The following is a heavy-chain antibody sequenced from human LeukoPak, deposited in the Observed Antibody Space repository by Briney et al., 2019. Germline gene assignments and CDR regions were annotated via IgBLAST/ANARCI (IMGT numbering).Heavy chain of an antibody. D-gene: IGHD3-22*01. CDR2: IIPIFGTA. J-gene: IGHJ4*02. V-gene: IGHV1-69*05. Sequence: ASVKVSCKASGGTFSSYAISWVRHAPGQGLEWMGGIIPIFGTANYAQKFQGRVTITTDESTSTAYMELSSLRSEDTAVYYCATLDYYYDSSGYYPTGPFDYWGQGTLVTVSS. CDR1: GGTFSSYA. CDR3: ATLDYYYDSSGYYPTGPFDY.